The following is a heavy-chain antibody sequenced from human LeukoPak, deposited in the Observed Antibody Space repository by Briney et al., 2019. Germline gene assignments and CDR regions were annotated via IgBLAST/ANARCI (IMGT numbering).Heavy chain of an antibody. Sequence: SETLSLTCTVSGGSISSYYWSWIRQPPGKGLERIGYIYYSGSTNYNPSLKSRVTISVDTSKNQFSLKLSSVTAAGTAVYYCARHSHYDYVWGSYRHGFDYWGQGTLVTVSS. J-gene: IGHJ4*02. CDR1: GGSISSYY. D-gene: IGHD3-16*02. V-gene: IGHV4-59*08. CDR2: IYYSGST. CDR3: ARHSHYDYVWGSYRHGFDY.